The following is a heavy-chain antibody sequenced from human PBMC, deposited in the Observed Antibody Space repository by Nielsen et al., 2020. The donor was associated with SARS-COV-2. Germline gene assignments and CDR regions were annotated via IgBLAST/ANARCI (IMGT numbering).Heavy chain of an antibody. V-gene: IGHV3-74*01. Sequence: GGSLRLSCAASGFTFSSYWMHWVRQAPGKGLVWVSRINSDGSSTSYADSVKGRFTISRDNAKNTLYLQMNSLRAEDTAVYYCARDIPAVRWGDSDAFDIWGQGTMVTVSS. CDR1: GFTFSSYW. J-gene: IGHJ3*02. CDR3: ARDIPAVRWGDSDAFDI. D-gene: IGHD3-16*01. CDR2: INSDGSST.